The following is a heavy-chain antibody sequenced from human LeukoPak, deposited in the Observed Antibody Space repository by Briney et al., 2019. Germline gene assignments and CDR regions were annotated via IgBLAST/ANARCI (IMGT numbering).Heavy chain of an antibody. CDR2: IYYSGST. CDR1: GGSISSYY. V-gene: IGHV4-59*01. J-gene: IGHJ6*03. D-gene: IGHD3-10*01. Sequence: PSETLSLTCTVSGGSISSYYWSWIRQPPGKGLEWIGYIYYSGSTNYNPSLKSRVTISVDTSKNQFSLKLSSVTAADTAVYYCASISGSPNDYYYYYYMDVWGKGTTVTISS. CDR3: ASISGSPNDYYYYYYMDV.